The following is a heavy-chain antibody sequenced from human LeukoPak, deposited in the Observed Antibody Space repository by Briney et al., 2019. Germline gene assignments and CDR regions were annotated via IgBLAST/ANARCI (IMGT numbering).Heavy chain of an antibody. CDR2: INPNSGGT. Sequence: ASVTVSFKASGYTFTVYYIHWVRQAPGQGLEWMGWINPNSGGTNYAQKFQGRVTITRDTSIRTAYMELSRLRSDDTAMYYCARYYIEGRCFDYWGQGTLVTVSS. CDR3: ARYYIEGRCFDY. J-gene: IGHJ4*02. V-gene: IGHV1-2*02. D-gene: IGHD3-10*01. CDR1: GYTFTVYY.